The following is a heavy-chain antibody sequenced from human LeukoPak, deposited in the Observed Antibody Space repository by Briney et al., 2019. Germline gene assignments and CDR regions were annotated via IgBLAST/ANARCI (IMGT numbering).Heavy chain of an antibody. J-gene: IGHJ5*02. CDR2: ISAYNGNT. V-gene: IGHV1-18*01. D-gene: IGHD3-10*01. CDR3: ARDNSWFGELAWFDP. Sequence: GASVKVSCKASGYTFTSYGISWVRQAPGQGLEWMGWISAYNGNTNYAQKLQGRVTMTTDTSTSTAYMELRSLRSDDTAVYYCARDNSWFGELAWFDPWGQGTLVTVSS. CDR1: GYTFTSYG.